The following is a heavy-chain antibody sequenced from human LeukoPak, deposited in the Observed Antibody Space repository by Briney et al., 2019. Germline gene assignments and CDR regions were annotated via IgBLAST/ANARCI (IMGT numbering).Heavy chain of an antibody. CDR3: ARAEINMVRGIINWFDP. V-gene: IGHV4-61*01. D-gene: IGHD3-10*01. CDR2: IYYGGGT. CDR1: GGSVSSDNYY. J-gene: IGHJ5*02. Sequence: PETLSLTCTVPGGSVSSDNYYWSWIRQPPGKGLEWIGYIYYGGGTNHNPYLKSRIIISVDTSKNQFSLKLRSVTAADTAVYYCARAEINMVRGIINWFDPWGQGTLVTVSS.